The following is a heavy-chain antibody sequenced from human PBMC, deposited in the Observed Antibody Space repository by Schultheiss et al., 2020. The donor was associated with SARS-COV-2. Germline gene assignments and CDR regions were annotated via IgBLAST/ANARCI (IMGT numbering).Heavy chain of an antibody. CDR3: ARAGPAQCSGGYCYSPFDY. J-gene: IGHJ4*02. D-gene: IGHD2-15*01. Sequence: GGSLRLSCAASGFTFSSYSMNWVRQAPGKGLEWVAVISYDGSNKYYADSVKGRFTISRDNAKNSLYLQMNSLRAEDTAVYFCARAGPAQCSGGYCYSPFDYWAQGTLVTVSS. V-gene: IGHV3-30*03. CDR2: ISYDGSNK. CDR1: GFTFSSYS.